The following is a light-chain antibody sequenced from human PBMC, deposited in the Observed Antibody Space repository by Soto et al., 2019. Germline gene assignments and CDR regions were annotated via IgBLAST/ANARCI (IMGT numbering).Light chain of an antibody. CDR1: QSVSSNF. J-gene: IGKJ4*01. V-gene: IGKV3-20*01. Sequence: EIVLTQSPGTLSLSPGERATLSCRASQSVSSNFLAWYQLRPGQAPSLLIYGSSSRATGIPDRFSGSGSGTDFTRTISRLEPEDFAVYFCHQYSSSITFGGGTRVEVK. CDR3: HQYSSSIT. CDR2: GSS.